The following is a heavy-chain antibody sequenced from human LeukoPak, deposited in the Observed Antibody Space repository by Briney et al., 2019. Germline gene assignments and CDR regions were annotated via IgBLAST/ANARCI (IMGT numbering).Heavy chain of an antibody. CDR2: ISSSGSYI. CDR1: GFTFSSDS. CDR3: ARDSCSGGSCYWKFDP. D-gene: IGHD2-15*01. Sequence: PGGSLRLSCAASGFTFSSDSMNWVRQAPGKGLEWVSSISSSGSYIYYADSVKGRFTISRDNAKNSLYLQMNSLRAEDTAVYYCARDSCSGGSCYWKFDPWGQGTLVTVSS. J-gene: IGHJ5*02. V-gene: IGHV3-21*01.